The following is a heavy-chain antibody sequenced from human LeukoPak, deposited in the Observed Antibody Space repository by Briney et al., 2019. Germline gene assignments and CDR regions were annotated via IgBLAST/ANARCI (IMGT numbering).Heavy chain of an antibody. CDR2: IRATAGTT. J-gene: IGHJ4*02. V-gene: IGHV3-23*01. CDR1: GFTFSSYA. Sequence: AGGSLRLSCAASGFTFSSYAMTWVRQAPGKGLQWVSTIRATAGTTYYTDSVKGRFTISRDNSKNTVFLQMNSLRAEDTAVYYCAKGGYTSHYDYWGQGILVTVSS. D-gene: IGHD5-12*01. CDR3: AKGGYTSHYDY.